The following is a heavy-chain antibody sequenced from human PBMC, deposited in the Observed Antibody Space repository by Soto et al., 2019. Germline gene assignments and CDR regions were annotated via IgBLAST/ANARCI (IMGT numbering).Heavy chain of an antibody. CDR1: GFTFSTFS. CDR2: ISGGGRPI. CDR3: ARDLGWAFDS. V-gene: IGHV3-48*02. Sequence: EVQLVESGGGSVQPGGSLRLSCAASGFTFSTFSMNWVRQAPGRGLEWISYISGGGRPISYADSVKGRFTISRDNAKNSLYLQMDSLTDEDTAGYDCARDLGWAFDSWGQGTLVTVSS. J-gene: IGHJ4*02. D-gene: IGHD6-19*01.